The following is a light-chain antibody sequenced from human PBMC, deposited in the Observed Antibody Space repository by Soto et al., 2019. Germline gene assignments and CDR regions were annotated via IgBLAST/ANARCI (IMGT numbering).Light chain of an antibody. CDR1: ESVGSN. CDR2: GAS. Sequence: EIVMTQSPATLSVSPGERASLSCRASESVGSNLAWYQQTAGQAPRLLIYGASTRATGIPARFSGSGSGTEFAPTITSLQSSDFAVYAYQEHTNRKHPCGQGIKPEIK. V-gene: IGKV3-15*01. CDR3: QEHTNRKHP. J-gene: IGKJ2*01.